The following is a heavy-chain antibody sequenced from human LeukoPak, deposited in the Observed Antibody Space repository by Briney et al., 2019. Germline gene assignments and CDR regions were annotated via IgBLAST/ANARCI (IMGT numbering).Heavy chain of an antibody. Sequence: SETLSLTCTVSGGSISSSSYYWGWIRQPPGKGLEWIGSIYYSGSTYYNPSLKSRVTISVDTSKNQFSLKLSSVTAADTAVYYCARARPLGSRRKTGVYFDYWGQGTLVTVSS. J-gene: IGHJ4*02. D-gene: IGHD7-27*01. CDR2: IYYSGST. CDR3: ARARPLGSRRKTGVYFDY. V-gene: IGHV4-39*07. CDR1: GGSISSSSYY.